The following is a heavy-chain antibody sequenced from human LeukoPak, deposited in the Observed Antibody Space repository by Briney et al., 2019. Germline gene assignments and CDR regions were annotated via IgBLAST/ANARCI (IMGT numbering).Heavy chain of an antibody. J-gene: IGHJ4*02. CDR2: INSDGSST. CDR1: GFTFSSYW. CDR3: ARSVVPLAAAGPLG. D-gene: IGHD6-13*01. Sequence: PGGSLRLSCAASGFTFSSYWMHWVRQAPGKGLVWVSRINSDGSSTSYADSVKGRLTISRDNAKNTLYLQMNSLRAEDTAVYYCARSVVPLAAAGPLGWGQGTLVTVSS. V-gene: IGHV3-74*01.